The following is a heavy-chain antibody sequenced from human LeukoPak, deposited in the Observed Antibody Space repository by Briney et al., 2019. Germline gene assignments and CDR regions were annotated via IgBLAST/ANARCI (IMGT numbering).Heavy chain of an antibody. D-gene: IGHD2-15*01. J-gene: IGHJ4*02. Sequence: GGSLRLSCAASGFTLSTDSMNWIRQAPGKGLEWISYISYDSAIKYYADSVRGRFTISRDNAKNSLSLQMHSLRAEDTAVYYCVRDNPRCCGVVPVNIDDFWGQGTLVTVSS. V-gene: IGHV3-48*01. CDR2: ISYDSAIK. CDR1: GFTLSTDS. CDR3: VRDNPRCCGVVPVNIDDF.